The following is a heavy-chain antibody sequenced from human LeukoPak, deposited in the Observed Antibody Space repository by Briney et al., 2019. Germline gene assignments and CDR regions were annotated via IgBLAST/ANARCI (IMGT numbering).Heavy chain of an antibody. D-gene: IGHD1-26*01. Sequence: SETLSLTCTVSGGSISSYYWSWIRQPPGKGLEWIGYIYYSGSTNYNPSLKSRVTISVDTSKNQFSLKLSSVTAADTAVYYCARGIVGATVSYYFDYWGQGTLVTVSS. J-gene: IGHJ4*02. CDR3: ARGIVGATVSYYFDY. CDR1: GGSISSYY. V-gene: IGHV4-59*08. CDR2: IYYSGST.